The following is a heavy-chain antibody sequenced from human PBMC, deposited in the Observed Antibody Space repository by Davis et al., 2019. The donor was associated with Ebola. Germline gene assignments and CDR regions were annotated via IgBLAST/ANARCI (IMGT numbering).Heavy chain of an antibody. V-gene: IGHV5-51*01. D-gene: IGHD3-22*01. J-gene: IGHJ1*01. CDR1: GYTFSNNW. Sequence: GESLKISCMASGYTFSNNWIGWVRQMPGKGLEWMGIIYPGDSDARYSPSFKGQVTISADKSSTTAYLQWKSLKASDSAMYYCARAQSSSPYYLAEYFLHWGQGTLVTVSS. CDR2: IYPGDSDA. CDR3: ARAQSSSPYYLAEYFLH.